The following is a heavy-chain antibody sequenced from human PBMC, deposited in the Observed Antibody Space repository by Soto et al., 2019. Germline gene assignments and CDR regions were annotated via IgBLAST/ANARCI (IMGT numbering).Heavy chain of an antibody. CDR2: MNPNSGNT. CDR1: GYTFTSYD. Sequence: ASVKVSCKASGYTFTSYDINWVRQATGQGLEWMGWMNPNSGNTGYAQKFQGRVTMTRNTSISTAYMELGSLRSEDTAVYYCARGRGIAVAGTNYGMDVWGQRTTVTVSS. CDR3: ARGRGIAVAGTNYGMDV. J-gene: IGHJ6*02. V-gene: IGHV1-8*01. D-gene: IGHD6-19*01.